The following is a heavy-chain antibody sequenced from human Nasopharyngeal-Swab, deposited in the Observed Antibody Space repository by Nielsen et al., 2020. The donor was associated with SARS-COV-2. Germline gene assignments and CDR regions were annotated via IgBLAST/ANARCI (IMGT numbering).Heavy chain of an antibody. V-gene: IGHV3-30*18. CDR1: GFTFSSYG. CDR2: ISYGGSNK. CDR3: AKAWLPTY. J-gene: IGHJ4*02. D-gene: IGHD5-24*01. Sequence: GGSLRLSCAASGFTFSSYGMHWVRQAPGKGLEWVAVISYGGSNKYYADSVKGRFTISRDNSKNTLYLQMNSLRAEDTAVYYCAKAWLPTYWGQGTLVTVSS.